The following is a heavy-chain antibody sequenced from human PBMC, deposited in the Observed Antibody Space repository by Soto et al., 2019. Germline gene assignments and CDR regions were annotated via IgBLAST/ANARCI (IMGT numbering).Heavy chain of an antibody. J-gene: IGHJ4*02. CDR1: GGSFSGYY. V-gene: IGHV4-34*01. D-gene: IGHD3-9*01. CDR3: ARGGWYDILTGHSRPIDY. CDR2: INHSGST. Sequence: PSETLSLTCAVYGGSFSGYYWSWIRQPPGKGLEWIGEINHSGSTNYNPSLKSRVTISVDTSKNQFSLKLSSVTAADTAVYYCARGGWYDILTGHSRPIDYWGQGTLVTVSS.